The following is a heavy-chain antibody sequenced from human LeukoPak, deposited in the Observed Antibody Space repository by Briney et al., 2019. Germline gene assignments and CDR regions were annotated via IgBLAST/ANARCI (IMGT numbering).Heavy chain of an antibody. Sequence: SETLSLTCTVSGGSISSGSYYWSWIRQPAGKGLEWIGRIYTSGSTNYNPSLKSRVTISVDTSKNQFSLRLSSVTAADTAVYYCARVTTGGYYNCWGQGTLVTVSS. CDR3: ARVTTGGYYNC. D-gene: IGHD3-22*01. CDR1: GGSISSGSYY. V-gene: IGHV4-61*02. J-gene: IGHJ4*02. CDR2: IYTSGST.